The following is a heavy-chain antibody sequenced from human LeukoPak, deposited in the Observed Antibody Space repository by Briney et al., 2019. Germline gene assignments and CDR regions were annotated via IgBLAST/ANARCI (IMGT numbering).Heavy chain of an antibody. V-gene: IGHV3-21*01. J-gene: IGHJ4*02. Sequence: GGSLRLSCAVSGFTFSSFGLNWVRQAPGKGLEWVSSISSSMTYIFYADSVKGRFTISRDNAKNSLYLQMNSLRAEDTAVYYCARGLSTVNSQAFDYWGQGTLVTVSS. D-gene: IGHD2/OR15-2a*01. CDR3: ARGLSTVNSQAFDY. CDR1: GFTFSSFG. CDR2: ISSSMTYI.